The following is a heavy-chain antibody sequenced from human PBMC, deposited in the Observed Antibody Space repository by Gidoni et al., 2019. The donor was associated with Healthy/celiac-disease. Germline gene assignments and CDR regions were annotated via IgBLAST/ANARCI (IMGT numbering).Heavy chain of an antibody. CDR1: GFTFSVSA. CDR2: IRSKANSSAT. CDR3: TRLSTTVTTF. D-gene: IGHD4-17*01. J-gene: IGHJ4*02. Sequence: EVQLVESGGGWVQPGGSRKLSGAASGFTFSVSAMHWVRQASGKGLEWVGRIRSKANSSATAYAASVKGRFTISRDDSKNTAYLQMNSLKTEDTAVYYCTRLSTTVTTFWGQGTLVTVSS. V-gene: IGHV3-73*02.